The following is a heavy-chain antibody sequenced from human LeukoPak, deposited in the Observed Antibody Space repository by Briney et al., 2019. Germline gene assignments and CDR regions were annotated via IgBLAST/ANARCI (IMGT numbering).Heavy chain of an antibody. CDR1: GGSFSGYY. D-gene: IGHD3-22*01. Sequence: PSETLSRTCAVYGGSFSGYYWSWIRQPPGKGLEWIGEINHSGSTNYNPSLKSRVTISVDTSKNQFSLKLSSVTAADTAVYYCARGPSNLYYYDSSGYETFDYWGQGTLVTVSS. CDR3: ARGPSNLYYYDSSGYETFDY. CDR2: INHSGST. V-gene: IGHV4-34*01. J-gene: IGHJ4*02.